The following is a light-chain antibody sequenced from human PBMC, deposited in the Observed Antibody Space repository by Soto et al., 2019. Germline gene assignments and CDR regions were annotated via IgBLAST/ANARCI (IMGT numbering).Light chain of an antibody. CDR2: KAS. V-gene: IGKV1-9*01. Sequence: DIQLTQSPSFLSASVGDSVTITGRASQGISSSLAWYQQKPGKATKLLIYKASSLESGVPSRFSGSGSGTEFTLTISSLQPDDFATYYCKQYNSYPWTVGQGNKVDIK. J-gene: IGKJ1*01. CDR3: KQYNSYPWT. CDR1: QGISSS.